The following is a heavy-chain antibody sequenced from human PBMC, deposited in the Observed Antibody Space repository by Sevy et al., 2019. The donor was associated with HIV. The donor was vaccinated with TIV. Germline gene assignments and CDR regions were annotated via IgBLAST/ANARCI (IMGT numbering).Heavy chain of an antibody. D-gene: IGHD1-1*01. CDR1: XFNFEDYA. Sequence: GGSLRLSCEASXFNFEDYAMHWVRQGPGKGLEWVAGISWHSRDIGYADSVKGRFTISRDNTRKSVDLQMDSLRPDDTXLYFCSKDIATXRPTSKLYNFYGMDIWGQGTTVTVSS. CDR3: SKDIATXRPTSKLYNFYGMDI. CDR2: ISWHSRDI. V-gene: IGHV3-9*01. J-gene: IGHJ6*02.